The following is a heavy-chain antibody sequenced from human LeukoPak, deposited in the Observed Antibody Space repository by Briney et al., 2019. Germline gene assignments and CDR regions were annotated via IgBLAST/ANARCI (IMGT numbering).Heavy chain of an antibody. Sequence: SETLSLTCTVSGGSISSYYWSWLRQPAGKGLEWIGRIYTSGSTNYNPSLRSRVTMSVDTSKNQFSLKLSSVTAADTAVYYCARVTYSSSSMSVDGFDIWGQGTVVTVSP. CDR2: IYTSGST. J-gene: IGHJ3*02. CDR1: GGSISSYY. CDR3: ARVTYSSSSMSVDGFDI. D-gene: IGHD6-6*01. V-gene: IGHV4-4*07.